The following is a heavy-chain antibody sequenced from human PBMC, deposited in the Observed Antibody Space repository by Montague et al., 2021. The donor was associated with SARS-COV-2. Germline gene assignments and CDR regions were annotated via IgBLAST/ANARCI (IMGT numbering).Heavy chain of an antibody. CDR1: GYSISSGYY. V-gene: IGHV4-38-2*02. Sequence: SETLSLTCTVSGYSISSGYYWGWIRQPPGKGLEWIGSIYHSGSTYYNPSLKSRVTISVDTSKNQFSLKLSSVTAADTAVYYCARSQDCSTTSCHFDYLGQGTLVTGSS. D-gene: IGHD2-2*01. CDR2: IYHSGST. CDR3: ARSQDCSTTSCHFDY. J-gene: IGHJ4*02.